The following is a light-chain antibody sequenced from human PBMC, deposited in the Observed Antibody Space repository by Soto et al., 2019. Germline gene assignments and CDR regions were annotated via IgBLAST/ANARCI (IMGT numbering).Light chain of an antibody. J-gene: IGKJ1*01. CDR2: TAS. CDR3: QEYNNYWT. Sequence: DIQMTHCPSTLAASLGVAVTMTCGASQTISRWLAWYQQKPGKAPRLLIYTASTLESGVPSRFSASGSGTEFTLTISSLHPDDFATYYCQEYNNYWTFGQGTKVDIK. CDR1: QTISRW. V-gene: IGKV1-5*01.